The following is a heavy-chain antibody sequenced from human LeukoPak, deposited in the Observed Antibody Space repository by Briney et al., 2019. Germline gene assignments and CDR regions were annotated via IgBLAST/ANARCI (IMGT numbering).Heavy chain of an antibody. V-gene: IGHV3-66*01. CDR3: AAKGNGYTGIYVFAH. CDR2: LYASGIT. D-gene: IGHD1-26*01. Sequence: GGSLRLSCAASGFGVSVNYMSWVRQAPGKGLEWVSVLYASGITKYADSVKGRFTISRDTSDNTLNLQMNDLGAEDSAVYYCAAKGNGYTGIYVFAHWGQGTLVTVSS. CDR1: GFGVSVNY. J-gene: IGHJ4*02.